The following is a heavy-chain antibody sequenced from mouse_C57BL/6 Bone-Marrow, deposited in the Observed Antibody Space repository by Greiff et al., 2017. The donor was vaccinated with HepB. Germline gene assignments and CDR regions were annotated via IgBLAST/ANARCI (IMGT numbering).Heavy chain of an antibody. CDR3: TTEVYYYGGDFDV. CDR1: GFNIKDDY. D-gene: IGHD1-1*01. J-gene: IGHJ1*03. CDR2: IDPENGDT. V-gene: IGHV14-4*01. Sequence: EVKLVESGAELVRPGASVKLSCTASGFNIKDDYMHWVKQRPDQGLEWIGWIDPENGDTEYASKFQGKATITADTSSNTAYMQLSSLTSEDTAVYYCTTEVYYYGGDFDVWGTGTTVTVSS.